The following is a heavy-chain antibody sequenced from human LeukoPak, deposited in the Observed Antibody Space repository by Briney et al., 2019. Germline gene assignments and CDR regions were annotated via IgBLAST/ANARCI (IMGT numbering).Heavy chain of an antibody. V-gene: IGHV4-34*12. CDR1: GGSFSGNY. CDR2: IIHSGSI. CDR3: ARDAVYSSGWYYYGMDV. J-gene: IGHJ6*02. D-gene: IGHD6-19*01. Sequence: EPSETLSLTCAVYGGSFSGNYWSWIRQPPGKGLEWIGEIIHSGSINYNPSLKSRVTISVDTSKNQFSLKLSSVTAADTAVYYCARDAVYSSGWYYYGMDVWGQGTTVTVSS.